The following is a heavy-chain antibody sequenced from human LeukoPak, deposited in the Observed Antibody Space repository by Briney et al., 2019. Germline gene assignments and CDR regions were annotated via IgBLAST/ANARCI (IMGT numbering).Heavy chain of an antibody. CDR1: GFTVSTNS. J-gene: IGHJ5*02. CDR3: ARAGIQLWYGNWFDP. V-gene: IGHV3-30*04. D-gene: IGHD5-18*01. CDR2: ISYDGSNK. Sequence: GGSLRLSCTVSGFTVSTNSMSWVRQAPGKGLEWVAVISYDGSNKYYADSVKGRFTISRDNSKNTLYLQMNSLRAEDTAVYYCARAGIQLWYGNWFDPWGQGTLVTVSS.